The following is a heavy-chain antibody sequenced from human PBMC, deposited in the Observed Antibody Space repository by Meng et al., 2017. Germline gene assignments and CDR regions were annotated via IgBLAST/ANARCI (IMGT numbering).Heavy chain of an antibody. V-gene: IGHV1-18*01. CDR3: ARGLSQLWFGELSRTEWRYFSAGNDY. CDR2: ISAYNGNT. J-gene: IGHJ4*02. CDR1: GYSFTSYG. Sequence: SVNVSCKASGYSFTSYGIIWVRQAPGQGLEWMGWISAYNGNTNHAQKPQGRVTMTTDTSTSTAYMELRRLRSDDTAVYYRARGLSQLWFGELSRTEWRYFSAGNDYWGQGTLVTVSS. D-gene: IGHD3-10*01.